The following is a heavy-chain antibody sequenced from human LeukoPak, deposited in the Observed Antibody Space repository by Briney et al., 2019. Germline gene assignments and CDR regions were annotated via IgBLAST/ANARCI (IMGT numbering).Heavy chain of an antibody. D-gene: IGHD3-10*01. J-gene: IGHJ4*02. Sequence: SETLSLTCTVSSGSISSYYWSWIRQPPGKGLEWIGYVYYSGSTNYNPSLKSRVTISVDTSKNQFSLKLSSVTAADTAVYYCARHEKLGQFDYWGQGTLVAVSS. V-gene: IGHV4-59*08. CDR2: VYYSGST. CDR3: ARHEKLGQFDY. CDR1: SGSISSYY.